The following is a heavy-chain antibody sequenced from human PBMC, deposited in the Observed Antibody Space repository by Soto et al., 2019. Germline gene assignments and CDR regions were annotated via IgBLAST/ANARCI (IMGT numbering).Heavy chain of an antibody. Sequence: GGSLRLSCAASGFTFSNYAMSWVRQAPGKGLEWVSAISGSGDSTFYADSVKGRFTISRDHSKNTLYLQMNSLRAEDTAVYYCAKQFHDTDHYFDYWGQGTLVTVSS. CDR3: AKQFHDTDHYFDY. J-gene: IGHJ4*02. CDR2: ISGSGDST. V-gene: IGHV3-23*01. CDR1: GFTFSNYA. D-gene: IGHD1-1*01.